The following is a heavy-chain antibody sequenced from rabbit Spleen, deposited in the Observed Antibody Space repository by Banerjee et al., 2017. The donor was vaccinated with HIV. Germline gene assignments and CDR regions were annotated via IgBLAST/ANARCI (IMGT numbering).Heavy chain of an antibody. J-gene: IGHJ4*01. CDR3: ARSGGDIYDFKL. D-gene: IGHD2-1*01. CDR2: IGSNSGNT. V-gene: IGHV1S43*01. Sequence: QEQLEESGGGLVKPGGTLTLTCKASGFDLSQNYVMCWVRQAPGKGLEWIGCIGSNSGNTYYASWAKGRFTISTSTSLNTVTLQLNSLTAADTATYFCARSGGDIYDFKLWGPGTLVTVS. CDR1: GFDLSQNYV.